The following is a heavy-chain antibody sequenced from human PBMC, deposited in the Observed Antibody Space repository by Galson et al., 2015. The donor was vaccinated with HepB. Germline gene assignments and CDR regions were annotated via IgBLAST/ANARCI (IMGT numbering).Heavy chain of an antibody. J-gene: IGHJ5*02. Sequence: SEPLSLTCAVSGGSISSSNWWSWVRQPPGKGLEWIGGIYHSGSTNYNPSLKSRVTISVDKSKNQFSLKLSSVTAADTAVYYCARVFHTAMARFDPWGQGTLVTVSS. V-gene: IGHV4-4*02. CDR2: IYHSGST. D-gene: IGHD5-18*01. CDR3: ARVFHTAMARFDP. CDR1: GGSISSSNW.